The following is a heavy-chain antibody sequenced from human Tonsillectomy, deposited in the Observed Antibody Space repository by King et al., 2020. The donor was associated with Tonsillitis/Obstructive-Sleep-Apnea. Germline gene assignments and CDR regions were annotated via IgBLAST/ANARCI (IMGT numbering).Heavy chain of an antibody. CDR1: GFTFSTYW. V-gene: IGHV3-74*01. Sequence: VQLVESGGGLVQPGGSLRLSCAASGFTFSTYWMHWVRQAPGKGLVWVSRINSDGSSTSYADSVKGRFTISRDNAKNTLYLQMNGLRAEDTAVYYCARDLCLGGWYYYMDVWGKGTTVTVSS. J-gene: IGHJ6*03. CDR2: INSDGSST. D-gene: IGHD2-15*01. CDR3: ARDLCLGGWYYYMDV.